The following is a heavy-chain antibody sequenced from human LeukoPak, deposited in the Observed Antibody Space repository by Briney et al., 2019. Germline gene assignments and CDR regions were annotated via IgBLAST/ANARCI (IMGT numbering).Heavy chain of an antibody. CDR3: ARDRVGSGWPRPYYFEF. Sequence: ASVKVPCKPSGYTFTGYYLHWLRQAPGQGLEWVGWMNTNTGATMYAQKFQDRVTLTRDTSISTGYLELTSLRSDDTALYYCARDRVGSGWPRPYYFEFWGQGTLVTVSS. D-gene: IGHD6-19*01. V-gene: IGHV1-2*02. CDR1: GYTFTGYY. CDR2: MNTNTGAT. J-gene: IGHJ4*02.